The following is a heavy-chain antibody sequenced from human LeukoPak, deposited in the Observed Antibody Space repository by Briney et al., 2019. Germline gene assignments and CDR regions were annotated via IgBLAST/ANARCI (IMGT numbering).Heavy chain of an antibody. Sequence: GGSLRLSCAASGFNFSNYEMNWVRQAPGKGLEWVSYISSSGRTMYYADSVKGRYTISRDNAENSLYLQMNSLRAEDTAVYYCARNYGGNSCPDYWGQGTLVTVSS. D-gene: IGHD4-23*01. CDR1: GFNFSNYE. J-gene: IGHJ4*02. CDR2: ISSSGRTM. V-gene: IGHV3-48*03. CDR3: ARNYGGNSCPDY.